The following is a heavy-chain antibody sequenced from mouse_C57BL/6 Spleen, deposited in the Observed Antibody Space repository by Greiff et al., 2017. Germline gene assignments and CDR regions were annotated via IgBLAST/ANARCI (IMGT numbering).Heavy chain of an antibody. CDR1: GYSFTDYN. Sequence: EVKLMESGPELVKPGASVKISCKASGYSFTDYNMNWVKQSNGKSLEWIGVINPNYGTTSYNQKFKGKATLTVDQSSSTAYMQLNSLTSEDSAVYYCARGGGSSYQFAYWGQGTLVTVSA. D-gene: IGHD1-1*01. J-gene: IGHJ3*01. V-gene: IGHV1-39*01. CDR2: INPNYGTT. CDR3: ARGGGSSYQFAY.